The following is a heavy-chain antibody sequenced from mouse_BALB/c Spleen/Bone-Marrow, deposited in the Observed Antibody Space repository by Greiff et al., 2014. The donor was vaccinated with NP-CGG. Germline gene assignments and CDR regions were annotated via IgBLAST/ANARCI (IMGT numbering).Heavy chain of an antibody. CDR3: ASYYRYSFDY. CDR1: GFNIKDTY. CDR2: IDPANGNT. D-gene: IGHD2-14*01. J-gene: IGHJ2*01. Sequence: VQLKESGAEPVKPGASVKLSCTGSGFNIKDTYMHWVKQRPEQGLEWIGRIDPANGNTKYDPKFQGKATITADTSSNTAYLQLSSLTSEDTAVYYCASYYRYSFDYWGQGTTLTVSS. V-gene: IGHV14-3*02.